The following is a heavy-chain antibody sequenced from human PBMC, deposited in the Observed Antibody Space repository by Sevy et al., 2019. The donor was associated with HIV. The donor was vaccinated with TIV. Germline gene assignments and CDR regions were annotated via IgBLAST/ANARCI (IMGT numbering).Heavy chain of an antibody. J-gene: IGHJ6*03. Sequence: ASVKVSCKASGGTFSSYAISWVRQAPGQGLEWMGGIIPIFGTANYAQKFQGRVTITADKSTSKAYMELSSLGSEDTAVDYCAGDGIAAGSYYYMDVWGKGTTVTVSS. D-gene: IGHD6-13*01. CDR3: AGDGIAAGSYYYMDV. CDR2: IIPIFGTA. V-gene: IGHV1-69*06. CDR1: GGTFSSYA.